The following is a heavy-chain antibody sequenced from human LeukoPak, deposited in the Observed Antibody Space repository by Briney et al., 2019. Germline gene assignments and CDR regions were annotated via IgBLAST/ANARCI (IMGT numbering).Heavy chain of an antibody. V-gene: IGHV3-33*01. Sequence: GGCLRPACSAPGFPFSSYAVHWVRQAPAKGLEWEAVIWYDGSNKYYADSVKHRFTRPRHNSKNPLYLQMNSLRAEDTAVYSCARDAYCSGGSCNRRIHPLDYWGQGTLVTVSS. CDR3: ARDAYCSGGSCNRRIHPLDY. CDR2: IWYDGSNK. J-gene: IGHJ4*02. D-gene: IGHD2-15*01. CDR1: GFPFSSYA.